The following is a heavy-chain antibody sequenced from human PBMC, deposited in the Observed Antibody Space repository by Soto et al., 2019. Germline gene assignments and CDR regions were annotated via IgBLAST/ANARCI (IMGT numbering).Heavy chain of an antibody. J-gene: IGHJ6*02. Sequence: QVQLVQSGAEVKKPGASVKVSCKASGYTFTSYDINWVRQATGQGLEWMGWMNPNSGNTGYAQKFQGRVTMTRNTSISTAYMELSSLRSEDTAVYYCARVRAKVAGTRYYYYYGMDVWGQGTTVTVSS. CDR2: MNPNSGNT. CDR3: ARVRAKVAGTRYYYYYGMDV. CDR1: GYTFTSYD. V-gene: IGHV1-8*01. D-gene: IGHD6-19*01.